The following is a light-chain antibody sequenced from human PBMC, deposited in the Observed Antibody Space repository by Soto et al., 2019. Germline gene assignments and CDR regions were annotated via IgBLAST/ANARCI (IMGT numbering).Light chain of an antibody. CDR1: QGIRDF. Sequence: DIQLTQSPSFLSASVGDRVTITCRASQGIRDFLAWYQQKPGKAPKLLIDAASTLQAGVPTRFSGFASGTEFTLTISNLQPADSATYYCQQFNVYPLTFGGGTKVEIK. CDR3: QQFNVYPLT. J-gene: IGKJ4*01. V-gene: IGKV1-9*01. CDR2: AAS.